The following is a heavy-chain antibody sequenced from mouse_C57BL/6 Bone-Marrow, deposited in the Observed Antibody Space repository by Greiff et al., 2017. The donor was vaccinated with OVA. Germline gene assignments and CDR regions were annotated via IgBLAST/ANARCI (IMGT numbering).Heavy chain of an antibody. V-gene: IGHV3-8*01. Sequence: DVKLVESGPGLAKPSQTLSLSCSVTGYSITSDYLNWIRQFPGNKLEYIGYISYSGSTYYNPSLKSRISITRETSKKQYSLPLNSVTTEDTATYYCASTTVVAPYYAMDYWGQGTSVTVSS. J-gene: IGHJ4*01. CDR1: GYSITSDY. CDR3: ASTTVVAPYYAMDY. D-gene: IGHD1-1*01. CDR2: ISYSGST.